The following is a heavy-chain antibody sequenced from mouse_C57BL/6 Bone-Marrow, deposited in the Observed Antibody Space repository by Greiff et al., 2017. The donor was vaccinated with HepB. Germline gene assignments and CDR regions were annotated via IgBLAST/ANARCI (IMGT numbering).Heavy chain of an antibody. CDR1: GYSITSGYY. CDR2: ISYDGSN. CDR3: ARVDYKGYFDV. Sequence: DVKLQESGPGLVKPSQSLSLTCSVTGYSITSGYYWNWIRQFPGNKLEWMGYISYDGSNNYNPSLKNRISITRDTSKNQFFLKLNSVTTEDTATYYCARVDYKGYFDVWGTGTTVTVSS. D-gene: IGHD2-12*01. V-gene: IGHV3-6*01. J-gene: IGHJ1*03.